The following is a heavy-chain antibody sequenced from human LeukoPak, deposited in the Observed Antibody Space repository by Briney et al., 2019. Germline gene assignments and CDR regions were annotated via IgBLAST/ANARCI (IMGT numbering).Heavy chain of an antibody. V-gene: IGHV4-39*01. J-gene: IGHJ4*02. Sequence: SETLSLTCTVSGGSISSSSYYWGWIRQPPGKGLEWIGSIYYSGSTYYNPSLKSRVTISVDTSKNQSSLKLSSVTAADTAVYYCARHDGYCSGGSCRLYYFDYWGQGTLVTVSS. CDR3: ARHDGYCSGGSCRLYYFDY. CDR2: IYYSGST. CDR1: GGSISSSSYY. D-gene: IGHD2-15*01.